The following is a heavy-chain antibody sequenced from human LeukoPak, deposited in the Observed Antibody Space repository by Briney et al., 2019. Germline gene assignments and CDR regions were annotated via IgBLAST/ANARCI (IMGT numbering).Heavy chain of an antibody. V-gene: IGHV3-11*04. D-gene: IGHD3-10*01. J-gene: IGHJ5*02. Sequence: GGSLRLSCAASGFTFSDYYMNWIRQAPGKGLEWVSYISSSGSTIYYADSVKGRFTILRDNAKNSLYLQMNSLRAEDTAVYYCARASRYGLNWFDPWGQGTLVTVSS. CDR3: ARASRYGLNWFDP. CDR2: ISSSGSTI. CDR1: GFTFSDYY.